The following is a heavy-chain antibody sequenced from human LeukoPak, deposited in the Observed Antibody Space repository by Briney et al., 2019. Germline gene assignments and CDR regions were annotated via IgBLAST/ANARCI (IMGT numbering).Heavy chain of an antibody. CDR2: IIPIFGTA. D-gene: IGHD3-22*01. Sequence: LRASVKVSCKASGGTFSSYAISWVRQAPGQGLEWMGRIIPIFGTANYVQKFQGRVTITADESASTAYMELSSLRSEDTAVYYCAREYDSSGYYPLDAFDIWGQGTMVTVSS. V-gene: IGHV1-69*13. J-gene: IGHJ3*02. CDR3: AREYDSSGYYPLDAFDI. CDR1: GGTFSSYA.